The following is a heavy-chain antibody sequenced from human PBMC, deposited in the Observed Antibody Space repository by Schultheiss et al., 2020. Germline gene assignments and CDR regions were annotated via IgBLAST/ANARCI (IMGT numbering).Heavy chain of an antibody. V-gene: IGHV1-2*04. CDR1: GSTFTSYY. J-gene: IGHJ6*02. D-gene: IGHD3-10*01. Sequence: ASVKVSCKASGSTFTSYYMHWVRQAPGQGLEWMGIINPNSGGTNYAQKFQGWVTMTTDTSTSTAYMELRSLRSDDTAVYYCARDRRGSYGMDVWGQGTTVTVSS. CDR3: ARDRRGSYGMDV. CDR2: INPNSGGT.